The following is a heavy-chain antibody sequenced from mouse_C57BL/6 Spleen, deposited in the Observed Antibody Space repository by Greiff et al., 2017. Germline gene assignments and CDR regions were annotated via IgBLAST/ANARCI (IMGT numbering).Heavy chain of an antibody. CDR3: AKLLQGYAMDY. V-gene: IGHV3-6*01. CDR1: GYSITSGYY. CDR2: ISYDGSN. J-gene: IGHJ4*01. Sequence: EVQLQESGPGLVKPSQSLSLTCSVTGYSITSGYYWNWIRQFPGNKLEWMGYISYDGSNNYNPSLKNRISITRDTSKNQFFLKLNSVTTEDTATYYCAKLLQGYAMDYWGQGTSVTVSS. D-gene: IGHD1-1*01.